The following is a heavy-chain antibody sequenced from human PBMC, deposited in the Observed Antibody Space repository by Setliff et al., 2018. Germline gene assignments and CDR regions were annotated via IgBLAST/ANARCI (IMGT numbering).Heavy chain of an antibody. Sequence: GGSLRLSCAASGFTFSIYSMNWLRQAPGKGLEWVSYISSGSISTTHYADSVRGRFTVSRDNAKNTLYLQMNSLRAEDAAVYYCAKHVLSSGWPNDAFDFWGQGTMVTVSS. D-gene: IGHD6-25*01. CDR1: GFTFSIYS. V-gene: IGHV3-48*01. CDR2: ISSGSISTT. J-gene: IGHJ3*01. CDR3: AKHVLSSGWPNDAFDF.